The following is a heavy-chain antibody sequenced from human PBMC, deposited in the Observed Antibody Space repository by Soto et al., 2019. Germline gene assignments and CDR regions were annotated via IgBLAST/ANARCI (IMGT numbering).Heavy chain of an antibody. D-gene: IGHD2-15*01. V-gene: IGHV3-9*01. CDR2: ISWNSGSI. J-gene: IGHJ4*02. CDR3: AKGLGSGGSSGIGYYFDY. CDR1: GFTFDDYA. Sequence: GGSLRLSCAASGFTFDDYAMHWVRQAPGKGLEWVSGISWNSGSIGYADSVKGRFTISRDNAKNSLYLQMNSLRAEDTALYYCAKGLGSGGSSGIGYYFDYWGQGTLVTVSS.